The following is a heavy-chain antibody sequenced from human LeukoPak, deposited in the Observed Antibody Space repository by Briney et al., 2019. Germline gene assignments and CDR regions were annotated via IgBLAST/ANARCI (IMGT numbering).Heavy chain of an antibody. V-gene: IGHV1-8*03. Sequence: ASVKVSCKASGGTFSSYAINWVRQATGQGLEWMGWMNPNSGNTGYAQKFQGRVTITRNTSISTAYMELSSLRSEDTAVYYCARTYDFWSGSWFDPWGQGTLVTVSS. J-gene: IGHJ5*02. D-gene: IGHD3-3*01. CDR2: MNPNSGNT. CDR3: ARTYDFWSGSWFDP. CDR1: GGTFSSYA.